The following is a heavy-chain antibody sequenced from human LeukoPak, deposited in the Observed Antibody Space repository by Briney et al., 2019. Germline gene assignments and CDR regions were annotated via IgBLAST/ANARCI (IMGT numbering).Heavy chain of an antibody. CDR3: ARVRNDYKPRDPFDY. D-gene: IGHD4-11*01. J-gene: IGHJ4*02. CDR1: DYTFTRYG. V-gene: IGHV1-18*01. CDR2: ISTYNGNT. Sequence: ASVKVSCKASDYTFTRYGISWVRQAPGQGLEWMGWISTYNGNTNYAEKLQGRVTMTTDTPTSTAYMELRTLRSDDTAVYYCARVRNDYKPRDPFDYWGQGTLVTVSS.